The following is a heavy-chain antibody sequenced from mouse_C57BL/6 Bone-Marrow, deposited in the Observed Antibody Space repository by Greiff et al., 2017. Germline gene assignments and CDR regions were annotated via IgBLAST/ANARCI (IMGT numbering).Heavy chain of an antibody. V-gene: IGHV1-15*01. Sequence: QVQLKQSGAELVRPGASVTLSCKASGYTFTDYEMHWVKQTPVHGLEWIGAIDPETGGTAYNQKFKGKAILTADKSSSTAYMELSSLTSEDSAVXYCTRGVPVSYWGQGTLVTVSA. CDR3: TRGVPVSY. CDR2: IDPETGGT. D-gene: IGHD6-1*01. CDR1: GYTFTDYE. J-gene: IGHJ3*01.